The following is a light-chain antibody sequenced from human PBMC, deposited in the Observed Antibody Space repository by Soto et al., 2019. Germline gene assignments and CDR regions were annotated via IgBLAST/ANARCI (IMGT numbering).Light chain of an antibody. V-gene: IGLV4-69*01. Sequence: QPVLTQSPSASASLGASVKLTCTLSSGHSSYAIAWHQQQPEKGPRYLMKLDSDGSHTKGDAIPDRFSGSSSGAERYLTISSLQSEDDADYDCQTWGTGTTVVFGGGTKLTVL. CDR3: QTWGTGTTVV. J-gene: IGLJ2*01. CDR1: SGHSSYA. CDR2: LDSDGSH.